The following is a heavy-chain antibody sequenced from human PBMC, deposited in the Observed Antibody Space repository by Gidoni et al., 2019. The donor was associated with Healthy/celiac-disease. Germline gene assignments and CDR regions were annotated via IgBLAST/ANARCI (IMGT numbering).Heavy chain of an antibody. D-gene: IGHD1-26*01. Sequence: EVQLVESGGGLVQPGGSLRLSCAASGFTFSSYWMSWVRQAPGKGLEWVANIKQDGSEKYYVDSVKGRFTISRDNAKNSLYLQMNSLRAEDTAVYYCARDLVEWEHRVYFDYWGQGTLVTVSS. V-gene: IGHV3-7*01. J-gene: IGHJ4*02. CDR3: ARDLVEWEHRVYFDY. CDR1: GFTFSSYW. CDR2: IKQDGSEK.